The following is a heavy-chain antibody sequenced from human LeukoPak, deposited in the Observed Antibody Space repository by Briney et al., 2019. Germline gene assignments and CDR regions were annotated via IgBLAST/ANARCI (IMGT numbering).Heavy chain of an antibody. D-gene: IGHD2-15*01. J-gene: IGHJ4*02. CDR1: GYTFTSYY. Sequence: ASVKVSCKASGYTFTSYYMHWVRQAPGQGLEWMGIINPSGGGTSYAQKFQGRVTMTRDTSTSTVYMELSSLRSEDTAVYYCARARYCSGGSCYRYYFDYWGQGTLVTVSS. CDR3: ARARYCSGGSCYRYYFDY. CDR2: INPSGGGT. V-gene: IGHV1-46*01.